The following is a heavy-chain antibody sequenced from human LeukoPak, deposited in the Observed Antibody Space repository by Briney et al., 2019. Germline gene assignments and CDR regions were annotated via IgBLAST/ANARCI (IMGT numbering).Heavy chain of an antibody. CDR3: ARARNNYDRSGFSALDY. Sequence: PGRSLRLSCAASGFTFSSYGMHWARQAPGKGLEWVAVISNDGSDKYYGDYVKGRFTISRDNSKNTLYLQMNSLRAEDTAVYYCARARNNYDRSGFSALDYWGQGTLVTVSS. J-gene: IGHJ4*02. V-gene: IGHV3-30*03. CDR1: GFTFSSYG. D-gene: IGHD3-22*01. CDR2: ISNDGSDK.